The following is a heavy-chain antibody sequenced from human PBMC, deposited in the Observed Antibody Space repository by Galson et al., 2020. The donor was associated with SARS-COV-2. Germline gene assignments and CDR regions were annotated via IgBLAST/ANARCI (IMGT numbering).Heavy chain of an antibody. CDR2: IKQDGSEK. Sequence: QLGESLKISCAASGFTFSSYWMSWVRQAPGKGLEWVANIKQDGSEKYYVDSVKGRFTISRDNAKNSLYLQMNSLRAEDTAVYYCARDKEWDPTGGGYYYYYYGMDVWGQGTTVTVSS. J-gene: IGHJ6*02. V-gene: IGHV3-7*01. CDR1: GFTFSSYW. CDR3: ARDKEWDPTGGGYYYYYYGMDV. D-gene: IGHD1-26*01.